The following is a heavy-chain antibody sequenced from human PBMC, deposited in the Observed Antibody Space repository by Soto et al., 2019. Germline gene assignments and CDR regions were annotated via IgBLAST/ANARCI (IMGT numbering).Heavy chain of an antibody. CDR2: ISGSGGST. D-gene: IGHD2-2*01. CDR1: GFTFSSYA. V-gene: IGHV3-23*01. Sequence: GGSLRLSCAASGFTFSSYAMSWVRQAPGKGLEWVSAISGSGGSTYYADSVKGRFTISRDNSKNTLYLQMNSLRAEDTPLYYCARDCSSSSCSVWRYWGQGTQVTVSS. CDR3: ARDCSSSSCSVWRY. J-gene: IGHJ4*02.